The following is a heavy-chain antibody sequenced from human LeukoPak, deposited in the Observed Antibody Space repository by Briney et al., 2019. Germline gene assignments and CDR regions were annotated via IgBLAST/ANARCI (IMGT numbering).Heavy chain of an antibody. CDR2: IYPGDTDT. CDR1: GYSFTSHW. J-gene: IGHJ1*01. V-gene: IGHV5-51*01. D-gene: IGHD3-22*01. Sequence: GESLKISCKGSGYSFTSHWIGWVRQMPGKGLEWMGIIYPGDTDTRYSPSFQGQVTISADKSISTAYLQWSSLKASDTAMYFCARAYYYDSSGYPSAEYFHFWGQGTLVTVSS. CDR3: ARAYYYDSSGYPSAEYFHF.